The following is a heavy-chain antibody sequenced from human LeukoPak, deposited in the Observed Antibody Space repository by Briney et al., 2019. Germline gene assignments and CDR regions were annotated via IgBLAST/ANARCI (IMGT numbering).Heavy chain of an antibody. CDR2: IYYSGST. Sequence: SETLFLTCTVSGGSISSYYWSWIRQPPGRGLEWIGYIYYSGSTNYNPSLKSRVTISVDTSKNQFSLKLSSVTAADTAVYYCARTVLLWFGELNAFDYWGQGTLVTVSS. V-gene: IGHV4-59*01. D-gene: IGHD3-10*01. CDR1: GGSISSYY. CDR3: ARTVLLWFGELNAFDY. J-gene: IGHJ4*02.